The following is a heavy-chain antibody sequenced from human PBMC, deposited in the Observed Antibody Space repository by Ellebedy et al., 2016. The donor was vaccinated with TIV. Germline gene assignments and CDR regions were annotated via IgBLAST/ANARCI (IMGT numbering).Heavy chain of an antibody. CDR3: ASSRIAVAGTGLRGAFDI. CDR1: GGTFSSYA. V-gene: IGHV1-69*04. CDR2: IIPILGIA. J-gene: IGHJ3*02. Sequence: ASVKVSCKASGGTFSSYAISWVRQAPGQGLEWMGRIIPILGIANYAQKLQGRVTMTTDTSASTAYMELSSLRSEDTAVYYCASSRIAVAGTGLRGAFDIWGQGTMVTVSS. D-gene: IGHD6-19*01.